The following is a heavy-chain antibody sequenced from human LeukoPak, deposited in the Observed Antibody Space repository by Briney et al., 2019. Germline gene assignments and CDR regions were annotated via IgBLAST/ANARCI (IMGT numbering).Heavy chain of an antibody. CDR3: ASSDDSSGYRPPGSDY. Sequence: PGGSLRLSCAASGFTFSSYSMNWVRQAPGKGLEWVSSISSSSSYIYYADSVKGRFTISRDNAKNSLYLQMNSLRAEDTAVYYCASSDDSSGYRPPGSDYWGQGTLVTVSS. CDR1: GFTFSSYS. V-gene: IGHV3-21*01. D-gene: IGHD3-22*01. J-gene: IGHJ4*02. CDR2: ISSSSSYI.